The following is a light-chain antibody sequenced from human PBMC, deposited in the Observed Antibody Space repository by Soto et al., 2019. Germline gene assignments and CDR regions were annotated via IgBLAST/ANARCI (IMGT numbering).Light chain of an antibody. Sequence: DIVMTQSPDSLAVSLGERATINCKSSQSVLYSSSNNNYLAWYQQKPGQPPKLLIYWASTRESGVPDRSSASGSGTDFTLTISSLQAEDVAVYYCQQYYSTPWTFGQGTKVDIK. J-gene: IGKJ1*01. V-gene: IGKV4-1*01. CDR1: QSVLYSSSNNNY. CDR2: WAS. CDR3: QQYYSTPWT.